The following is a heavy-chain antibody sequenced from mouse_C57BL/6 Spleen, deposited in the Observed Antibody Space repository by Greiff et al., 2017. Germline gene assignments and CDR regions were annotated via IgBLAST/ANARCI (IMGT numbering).Heavy chain of an antibody. CDR1: GYTFTSYW. D-gene: IGHD2-4*01. J-gene: IGHJ3*01. Sequence: VQLQQSGAELAKPGASVKLSCKASGYTFTSYWMHWVKQRPGQGLEWIGYINTSSGYTTYNQKFKEKATLTADKSSSTAYMHLSSLTYEDSAVYYCATYEYDGAWFAYWGQGTLVTVSA. CDR3: ATYEYDGAWFAY. CDR2: INTSSGYT. V-gene: IGHV1-7*01.